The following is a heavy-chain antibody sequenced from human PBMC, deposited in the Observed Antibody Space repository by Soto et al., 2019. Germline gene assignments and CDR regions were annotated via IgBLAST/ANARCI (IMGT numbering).Heavy chain of an antibody. CDR1: GYTFTSYG. CDR3: ARAGDIVVVPAAMGAVAGTGYYYYGMDV. Sequence: ASVKVSCKAFGYTFTSYGISWVRQAPGQGLEWMGWISAYNGNTNYAQKLQGRVTMTTDTSTSTAYMELRSLRSDDTAVYYCARAGDIVVVPAAMGAVAGTGYYYYGMDVWGQGTTVTVSS. J-gene: IGHJ6*02. V-gene: IGHV1-18*01. CDR2: ISAYNGNT. D-gene: IGHD2-2*01.